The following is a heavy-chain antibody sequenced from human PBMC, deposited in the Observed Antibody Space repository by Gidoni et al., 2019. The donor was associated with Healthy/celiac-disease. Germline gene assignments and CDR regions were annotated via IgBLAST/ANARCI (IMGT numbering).Heavy chain of an antibody. CDR1: GGSFSCYY. Sequence: QVQLQPWGAGLLKPSETLSLTCAVYGGSFSCYYWSGIRPPPGKGLEWIGEINHSGSTNYNPSLKSRVTISVDTSKNQFSLKLSSVTAADTAVYYCARGRGPYCSGGSCYSSFRWFDPWGQGTLVTVSS. J-gene: IGHJ5*02. CDR3: ARGRGPYCSGGSCYSSFRWFDP. V-gene: IGHV4-34*01. D-gene: IGHD2-15*01. CDR2: INHSGST.